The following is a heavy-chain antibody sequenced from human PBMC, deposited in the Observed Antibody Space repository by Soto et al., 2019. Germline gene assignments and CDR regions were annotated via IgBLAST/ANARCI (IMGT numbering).Heavy chain of an antibody. J-gene: IGHJ5*02. CDR1: GFTFSSYA. CDR3: AKEKITMVRGVNWFDP. Sequence: GGSLRLSCAASGFTFSSYAMSWVRQAPGKGLEWVSAISGSGGSTYYADSVKGRFTISRDNSKNTLYLQMNSLRAEDTAVYYCAKEKITMVRGVNWFDPWGQGTLVTVSS. D-gene: IGHD3-10*01. V-gene: IGHV3-23*01. CDR2: ISGSGGST.